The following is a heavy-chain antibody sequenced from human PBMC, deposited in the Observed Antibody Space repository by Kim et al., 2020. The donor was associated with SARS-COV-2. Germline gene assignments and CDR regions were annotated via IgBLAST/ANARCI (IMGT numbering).Heavy chain of an antibody. D-gene: IGHD6-13*01. Sequence: GESLKISCKGSGYSFTSYCIGWVRQMPGKGLEWMGIIYPGDSDTRYSPSFQGQVTISADKSISTAYLQWSSLKASDTAMYYCARSRRYSSSWDRFDYWGQGTLVTVSS. CDR3: ARSRRYSSSWDRFDY. CDR1: GYSFTSYC. CDR2: IYPGDSDT. V-gene: IGHV5-51*01. J-gene: IGHJ4*02.